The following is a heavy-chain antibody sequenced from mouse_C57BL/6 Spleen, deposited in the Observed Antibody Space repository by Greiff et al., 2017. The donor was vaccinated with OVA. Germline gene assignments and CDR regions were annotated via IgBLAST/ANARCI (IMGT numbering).Heavy chain of an antibody. CDR3: ARVLRSFDY. D-gene: IGHD1-1*01. Sequence: DVQLVESGGGLVKPGGSLKLSCAASGFTFSSYAMSWVRQTPEKRLEWVATISDGGSYTYYPDNVKGRFTISRDNAKNNLYLQMSHLKSEDTAMYYCARVLRSFDYWGQGTTLTVSS. J-gene: IGHJ2*01. V-gene: IGHV5-4*01. CDR1: GFTFSSYA. CDR2: ISDGGSYT.